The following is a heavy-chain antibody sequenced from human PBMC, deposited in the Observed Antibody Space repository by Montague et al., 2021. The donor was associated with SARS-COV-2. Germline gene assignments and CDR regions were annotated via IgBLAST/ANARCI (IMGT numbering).Heavy chain of an antibody. J-gene: IGHJ5*02. CDR2: NHYSGST. CDR3: AAQSSGGYCSSSSCYVWLDP. Sequence: SETLSLTCTVSGGSISSSSYYWGWIRQPPGKGLEWIGSNHYSGSTYYNLSLKSRVTISVDTSKKHFSLKLSSVTAADTAVYFCAAQSSGGYCSSSSCYVWLDPWGQGTLVTVSS. D-gene: IGHD2-2*01. CDR1: GGSISSSSYY. V-gene: IGHV4-39*01.